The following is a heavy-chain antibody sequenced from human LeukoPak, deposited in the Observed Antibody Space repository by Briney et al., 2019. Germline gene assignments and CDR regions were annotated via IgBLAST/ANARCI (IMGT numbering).Heavy chain of an antibody. CDR3: AREGYYGSGSPPSLYFDY. Sequence: GGSLRLSCAASGFTFRNYVIHWVRQAPGKGLEWVAVTSSDLNVKLYADSVKGRFTISRDNSRSTLYLQMNSPRPEDTAIYYCAREGYYGSGSPPSLYFDYWGQGTLVTVSS. V-gene: IGHV3-30-3*01. CDR1: GFTFRNYV. J-gene: IGHJ4*02. CDR2: TSSDLNVK. D-gene: IGHD3-10*01.